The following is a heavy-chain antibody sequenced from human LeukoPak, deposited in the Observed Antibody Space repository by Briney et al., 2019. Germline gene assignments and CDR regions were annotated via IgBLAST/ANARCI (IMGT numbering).Heavy chain of an antibody. CDR2: ISAYNGNT. Sequence: ASVKVSCKASGYTFTSYGISWVRQAPGQGLEWMGWISAYNGNTNYAQKLQGRVTMTTDTSTSTEYMEPRSLRSDDTAVYYCATTADDYYDSSGFDYWGQGTLVTVSS. CDR3: ATTADDYYDSSGFDY. J-gene: IGHJ4*02. CDR1: GYTFTSYG. V-gene: IGHV1-18*01. D-gene: IGHD3-22*01.